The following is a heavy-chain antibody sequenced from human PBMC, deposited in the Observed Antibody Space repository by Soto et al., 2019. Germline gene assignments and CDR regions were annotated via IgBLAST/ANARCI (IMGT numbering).Heavy chain of an antibody. CDR2: ISGNGGST. CDR1: GFTFSNYA. V-gene: IGHV3-23*01. D-gene: IGHD2-2*01. J-gene: IGHJ4*02. CDR3: AKRPASIITFDY. Sequence: GGSLRHSCASSGFTFSNYAMSWVRQAPGKGLEWVSTISGNGGSTYYADSVKGRFTISRDNSKNMLFLQINSLRDDDSAVYYCAKRPASIITFDYWGQGTSVTVSS.